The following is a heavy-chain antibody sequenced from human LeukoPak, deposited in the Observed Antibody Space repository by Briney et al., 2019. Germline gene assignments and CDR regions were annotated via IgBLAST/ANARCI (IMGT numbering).Heavy chain of an antibody. CDR3: VYRRYYGSGSYTYYYGVDV. J-gene: IGHJ6*02. CDR2: IDWNDDK. V-gene: IGHV2-5*01. Sequence: SGPTLVKSTQTLTLTCTFSGFSLSTSGVGVGWIRQSPGKALEWLAFIDWNDDKRYSPSLKTRVTITKDTSKNQVDLTMTNMDPVDTATYYCVYRRYYGSGSYTYYYGVDVWGPGTTVTVSS. CDR1: GFSLSTSGVG. D-gene: IGHD3-10*01.